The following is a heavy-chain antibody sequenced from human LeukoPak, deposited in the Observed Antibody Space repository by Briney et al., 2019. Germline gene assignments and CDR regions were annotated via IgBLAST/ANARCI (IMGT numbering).Heavy chain of an antibody. Sequence: PGRSLRLSCEASGFTFGIYGMRWVRQAPGKGLEWVAVIWYDGSNKYYADSVKGRFTISRDNSKNTLYLQMNSLRAEDTAVYYCAKGGLQWGNYSGSSSGDYWGQGTLVTVSS. D-gene: IGHD1-26*01. CDR3: AKGGLQWGNYSGSSSGDY. V-gene: IGHV3-33*06. J-gene: IGHJ4*02. CDR2: IWYDGSNK. CDR1: GFTFGIYG.